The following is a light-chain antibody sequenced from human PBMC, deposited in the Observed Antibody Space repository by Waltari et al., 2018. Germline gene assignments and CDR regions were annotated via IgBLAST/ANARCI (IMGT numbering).Light chain of an antibody. CDR2: WAS. CDR3: QQYYSTPYT. CDR1: QSVLYSSNTENY. Sequence: DIVMTQSPDSLAVSLGERATINCKSTQSVLYSSNTENYLAWYQQKPGHPPKLLIYWASTRESGVPDLFSGSGSGTDFTLTINSLQAEDVAVYYCQQYYSTPYTFGQGTKLEIK. J-gene: IGKJ2*01. V-gene: IGKV4-1*01.